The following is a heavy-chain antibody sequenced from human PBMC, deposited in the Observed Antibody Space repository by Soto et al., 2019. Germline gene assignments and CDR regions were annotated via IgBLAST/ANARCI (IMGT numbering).Heavy chain of an antibody. V-gene: IGHV3-9*01. CDR3: AKGVWFGVHDTVGYFDL. CDR2: ISWNSGSI. D-gene: IGHD3-10*01. CDR1: GFTFDDYA. J-gene: IGHJ2*01. Sequence: EVQLVESGGGLVQPGRSLRLSCAASGFTFDDYAMHWVRQAPGKGLEWVSGISWNSGSIGYADSVKGRFTISRDNAKNSLYLQMNSLRAEDTALYYCAKGVWFGVHDTVGYFDLWGRGTLVTVSS.